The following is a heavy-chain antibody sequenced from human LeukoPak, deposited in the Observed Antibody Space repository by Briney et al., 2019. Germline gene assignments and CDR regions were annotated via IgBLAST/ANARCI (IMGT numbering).Heavy chain of an antibody. Sequence: SETLSLTYTVSGGSISSYYWSWIRQPAGKGLEWIGRINTSGNTNYNPSLRGRVTMSVDTSQNQFSLKLSSVTAADTAVYYCAKDPNGDYIGTFDIWGQGTMVTVSS. CDR1: GGSISSYY. J-gene: IGHJ3*02. V-gene: IGHV4-4*07. CDR2: INTSGNT. D-gene: IGHD4-17*01. CDR3: AKDPNGDYIGTFDI.